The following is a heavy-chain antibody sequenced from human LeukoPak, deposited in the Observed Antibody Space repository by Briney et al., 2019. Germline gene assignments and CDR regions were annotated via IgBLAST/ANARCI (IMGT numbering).Heavy chain of an antibody. CDR1: GDSIDSGGFS. D-gene: IGHD5/OR15-5a*01. V-gene: IGHV4-30-4*07. J-gene: IGHJ1*01. CDR3: AKYSLSRETFQH. CDR2: IYNSGST. Sequence: SETLSLTCVVSGDSIDSGGFSWSWIRQAPGKGLEWIGYIYNSGSTFYNPSLESRLTISIDMSKNQMSMRLNSVTAADTAVYFCAKYSLSRETFQHWGQGSLVTVSS.